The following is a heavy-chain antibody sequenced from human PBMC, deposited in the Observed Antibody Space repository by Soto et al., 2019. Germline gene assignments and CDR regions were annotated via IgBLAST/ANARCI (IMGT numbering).Heavy chain of an antibody. CDR1: GFTVSSNY. J-gene: IGHJ3*02. Sequence: GGSLRLSCAASGFTVSSNYMSWVRQAPGKGLEWVSVIYSGGSTYYADSVKGRFTISRDNSKNTLYLQMNSLRAEDTAVYYCARTEDNWNDAAGAFDIWGQGTMVTVSS. V-gene: IGHV3-53*01. D-gene: IGHD1-20*01. CDR2: IYSGGST. CDR3: ARTEDNWNDAAGAFDI.